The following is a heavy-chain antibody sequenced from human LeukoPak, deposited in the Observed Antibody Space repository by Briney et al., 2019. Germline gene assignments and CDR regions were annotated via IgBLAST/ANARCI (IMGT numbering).Heavy chain of an antibody. CDR2: IKQDGSEK. J-gene: IGHJ4*02. CDR1: GFTFSSYE. V-gene: IGHV3-7*01. CDR3: ARGRSEWIQLYFDY. Sequence: PGGSLRLSCAASGFTFSSYEMNWVRQAPGKGLEWVANIKQDGSEKYYVDSVKGRFTISRDDAKNSLYLQMNSLRAEDTAVYYCARGRSEWIQLYFDYWGQGTLVTVSS. D-gene: IGHD5-18*01.